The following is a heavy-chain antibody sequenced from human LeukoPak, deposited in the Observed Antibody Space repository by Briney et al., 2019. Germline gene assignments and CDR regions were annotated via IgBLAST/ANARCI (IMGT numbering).Heavy chain of an antibody. CDR1: GYTFTGYY. CDR3: ARGHYYYGSGSYDLYFDY. J-gene: IGHJ4*02. D-gene: IGHD3-10*01. CDR2: INPNSGGT. Sequence: GASVKVSCKASGYTFTGYYMHWVRQAPGQGLEWMGWINPNSGGTNYAQKFQGRVTMTRDTSISTAYMELSRLRSDDTAVYYCARGHYYYGSGSYDLYFDYWGQGTLVTVSS. V-gene: IGHV1-2*02.